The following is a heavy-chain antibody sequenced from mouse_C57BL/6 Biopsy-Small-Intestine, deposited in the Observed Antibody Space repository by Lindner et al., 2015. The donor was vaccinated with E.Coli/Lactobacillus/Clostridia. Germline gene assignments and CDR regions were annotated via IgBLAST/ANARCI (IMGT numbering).Heavy chain of an antibody. V-gene: IGHV1-69*02. Sequence: SVKVSCKISGDTGGTFNNFAFSWVRQAPGQGLEWMGGIIPLFRSADYALKFRGKVTITADESTSTAYMELSSLTSEDTAVYYCARGGSGDFGGNYYYSLDVWGQGTTVTVSS. J-gene: IGHJ1*01. CDR3: ARGGSGDFGGNYYYSLDV. CDR1: GDTGGTFNNFA. CDR2: IIPLFRSA. D-gene: IGHD2-1*01.